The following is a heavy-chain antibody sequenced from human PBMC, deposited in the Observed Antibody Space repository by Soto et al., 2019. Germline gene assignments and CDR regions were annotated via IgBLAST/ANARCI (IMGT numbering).Heavy chain of an antibody. Sequence: LPETLSLTCTVSGGSFSSYYWSWIRQPPGKGLEWIGYIYYSGSTNYNPSLKSRVTISVDTSKNQFSLKLSSVTAADTAVYYCARSYGDYYYYYMDVWGKGTTVTVSS. CDR2: IYYSGST. V-gene: IGHV4-59*01. CDR3: ARSYGDYYYYYMDV. CDR1: GGSFSSYY. D-gene: IGHD4-17*01. J-gene: IGHJ6*03.